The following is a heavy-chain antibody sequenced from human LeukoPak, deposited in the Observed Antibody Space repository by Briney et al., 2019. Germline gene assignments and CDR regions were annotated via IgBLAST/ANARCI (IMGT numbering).Heavy chain of an antibody. J-gene: IGHJ4*02. CDR1: GGSISNYY. Sequence: PSETLSLTCTVSGGSISNYYWSWIRQPPGKELEWIGDISYSGSTTYKPSLISRVTISVDTSKNQFSLKLNSVTAADTAVYYCARAPPGIGYYFDNWGQGTLVTVSS. D-gene: IGHD1-14*01. CDR3: ARAPPGIGYYFDN. V-gene: IGHV4-59*01. CDR2: ISYSGST.